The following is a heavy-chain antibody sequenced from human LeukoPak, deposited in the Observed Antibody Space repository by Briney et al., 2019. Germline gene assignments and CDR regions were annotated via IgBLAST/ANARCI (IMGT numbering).Heavy chain of an antibody. V-gene: IGHV4-31*03. J-gene: IGHJ4*02. CDR3: ARGVDGYNYNY. Sequence: SETLSLTCTVSGGSISSGGYYWSWIRQHPGKGLEWIGYIYYSGSTYYNPSLKSRVTISVDTSKNQFSLKLSSVTAADTAVYYCARGVDGYNYNYWGQGTLVTVSS. D-gene: IGHD5-24*01. CDR1: GGSISSGGYY. CDR2: IYYSGST.